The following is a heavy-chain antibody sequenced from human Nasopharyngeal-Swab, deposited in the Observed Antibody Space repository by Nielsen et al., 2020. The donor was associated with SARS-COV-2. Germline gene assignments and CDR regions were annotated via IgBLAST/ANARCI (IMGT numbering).Heavy chain of an antibody. V-gene: IGHV1-46*01. J-gene: IGHJ4*02. CDR3: TLVGFDY. D-gene: IGHD1-26*01. Sequence: AAVKVSCKTSGYSFSHYYVHWVRQARGHGLEWMAIINPSDGDTAYAQKFQGRITLTRDTSTSTVHMHLKGLRYDDTALYYCTLVGFDYWGQGTLVTVS. CDR1: GYSFSHYY. CDR2: INPSDGDT.